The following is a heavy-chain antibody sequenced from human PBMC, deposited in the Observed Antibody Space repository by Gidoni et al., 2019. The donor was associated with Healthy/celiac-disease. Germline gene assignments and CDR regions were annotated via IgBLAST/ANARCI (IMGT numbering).Heavy chain of an antibody. J-gene: IGHJ3*02. V-gene: IGHV3-23*01. Sequence: EVQLLESGGGLVQPGGSLRLSCADSGFNFSSYAMSWVRQAPGKGLEWVSAISGSGGSTYYADSVKGRFTISRYNSKNTLYLQMNSLRAEDTAVYYCVQRVVTTQRAFDIWGQGTMVTVSS. CDR1: GFNFSSYA. CDR2: ISGSGGST. CDR3: VQRVVTTQRAFDI. D-gene: IGHD3-3*01.